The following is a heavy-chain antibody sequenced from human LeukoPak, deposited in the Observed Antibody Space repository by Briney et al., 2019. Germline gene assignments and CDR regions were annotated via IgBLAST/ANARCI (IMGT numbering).Heavy chain of an antibody. CDR1: GFSLSTSRVG. V-gene: IGHV2-5*02. CDR2: IYWDDDK. CDR3: AHRPGIVGATPFDY. J-gene: IGHJ4*02. Sequence: SGPTLVKPTQTLTLTCTFSGFSLSTSRVGVGWIRQPPGKALEWLALIYWDDDKRYSPSLKSRLTITKDTSKNQVVLTMSNMDPVDTATYYCAHRPGIVGATPFDYWGQGTLVTVSS. D-gene: IGHD1-26*01.